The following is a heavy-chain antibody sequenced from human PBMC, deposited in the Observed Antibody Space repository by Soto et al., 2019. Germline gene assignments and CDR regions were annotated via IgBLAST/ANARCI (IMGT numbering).Heavy chain of an antibody. CDR3: ATPYSSGWS. D-gene: IGHD6-19*01. CDR1: GFTFSSYA. CDR2: ISYDGSNK. J-gene: IGHJ5*02. V-gene: IGHV3-30-3*01. Sequence: PGGSLRLSCAASGFTFSSYAMHWVRQAPGKGLEWVAVISYDGSNKYYADSVKGRFTISRDNSKNTLYLQMNSLRAEDTAVYYCATPYSSGWSWGQGTLVTVSS.